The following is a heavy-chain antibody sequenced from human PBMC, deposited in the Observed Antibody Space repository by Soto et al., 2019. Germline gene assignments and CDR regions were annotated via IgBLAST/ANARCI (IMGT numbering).Heavy chain of an antibody. CDR3: GRLAEAATGHTDFDF. D-gene: IGHD2-15*01. J-gene: IGHJ4*02. CDR2: IHSSGGT. V-gene: IGHV4-39*02. Sequence: LSLTFTVSGXSIKSRNYFWGWIRQPPGKGLEFVGSIHSSGGTYYNPSLKSRVTVSVDLSNSHFSLSLKSLTATDTAVYYCGRLAEAATGHTDFDFWGQGTLVTVSS. CDR1: GXSIKSRNYF.